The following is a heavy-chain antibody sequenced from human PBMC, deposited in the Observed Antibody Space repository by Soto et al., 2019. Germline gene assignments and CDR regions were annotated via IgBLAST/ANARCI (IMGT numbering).Heavy chain of an antibody. CDR2: MNPNSGNT. Sequence: ATVKLSCKASGYTFTSYDINWVRQATGQGLGWMGWMNPNSGNTGYAQKFQGRVTMTRKISGSTGYMELSGLRSEDTAGYYCARSTKTYGSGSYYSLGPWGQGTLVTVSS. CDR1: GYTFTSYD. V-gene: IGHV1-8*01. J-gene: IGHJ5*02. D-gene: IGHD3-10*01. CDR3: ARSTKTYGSGSYYSLGP.